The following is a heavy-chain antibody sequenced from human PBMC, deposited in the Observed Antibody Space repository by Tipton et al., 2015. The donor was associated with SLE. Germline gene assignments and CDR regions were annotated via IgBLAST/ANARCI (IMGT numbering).Heavy chain of an antibody. CDR1: GGSISSGCYY. V-gene: IGHV4-61*02. D-gene: IGHD4-23*01. CDR3: ASLDYGGH. Sequence: TLSLTCTVSGGSISSGCYYWSWIRQPAGKGLEWIGRIYTSGSTNYNPPPKSRVTISVDTSKNQFSLKLSSVTAADTAVYYCASLDYGGHWGQGTLVTVTS. J-gene: IGHJ1*01. CDR2: IYTSGST.